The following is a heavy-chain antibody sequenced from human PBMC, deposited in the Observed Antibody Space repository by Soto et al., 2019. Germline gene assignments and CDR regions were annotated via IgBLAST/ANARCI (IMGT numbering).Heavy chain of an antibody. Sequence: EMQLVESGGGLVQPGGSLRLSCAASGFTFTTYWMSWVRQAPGKGLEWVANINRDGSEKYYVDSVEGRSTISRDNAKDSLHLQISSLRDEDTAVYYCARGWEGYFDYWGQGTLVTVSS. D-gene: IGHD1-26*01. CDR1: GFTFTTYW. CDR3: ARGWEGYFDY. J-gene: IGHJ4*02. V-gene: IGHV3-7*01. CDR2: INRDGSEK.